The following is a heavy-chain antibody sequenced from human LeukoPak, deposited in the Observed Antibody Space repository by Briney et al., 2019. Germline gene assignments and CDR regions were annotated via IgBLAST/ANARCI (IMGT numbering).Heavy chain of an antibody. Sequence: PGGSLRLSCAASGFTFCIYWMHWVRQAPGKGGVWVSHINGEGSSISYADSVKGRVTISRDNAKNTLYLQINSLTAEDSAVYYCARDRSYNLDYWGQGTLVTVSS. CDR2: INGEGSSI. D-gene: IGHD5-24*01. CDR1: GFTFCIYW. CDR3: ARDRSYNLDY. V-gene: IGHV3-74*01. J-gene: IGHJ4*02.